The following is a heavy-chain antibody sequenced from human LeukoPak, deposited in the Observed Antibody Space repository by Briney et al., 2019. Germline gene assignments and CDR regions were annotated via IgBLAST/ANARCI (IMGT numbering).Heavy chain of an antibody. D-gene: IGHD4-17*01. CDR3: AKDNSSGTTRYFQH. J-gene: IGHJ1*01. CDR2: ISGSGGST. Sequence: PGGSLRLSCAASGFTVSSNYMSWVRQAPGKGLEWVSAISGSGGSTYYADSVKGRFTISRDNSKNTLYLQMNSLRAEDTAVYYCAKDNSSGTTRYFQHWGQGTLVTVSS. V-gene: IGHV3-23*01. CDR1: GFTVSSNY.